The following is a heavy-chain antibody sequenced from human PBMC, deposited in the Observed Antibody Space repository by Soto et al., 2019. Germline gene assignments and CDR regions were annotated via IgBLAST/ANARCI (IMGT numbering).Heavy chain of an antibody. CDR3: AKDVWSYSSWYCCAFDI. J-gene: IGHJ3*02. Sequence: EVQLVESGGGLVQPGRSLRLSCAASGFTFDDYAMHWVRQAPGKGLEWVSGISWNSGSIGYADSVKGRFTISRDNAKNSLYLQMNSLRAEDTALYYCAKDVWSYSSWYCCAFDIWGQGTMVTVSS. V-gene: IGHV3-9*01. CDR2: ISWNSGSI. D-gene: IGHD6-13*01. CDR1: GFTFDDYA.